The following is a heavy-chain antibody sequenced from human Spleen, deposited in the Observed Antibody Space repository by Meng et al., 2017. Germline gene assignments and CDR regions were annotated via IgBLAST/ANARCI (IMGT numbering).Heavy chain of an antibody. J-gene: IGHJ4*02. CDR2: TYYRSKWYN. CDR3: AREPSHSSYWEIDY. CDR1: GDSVSSNSGA. V-gene: IGHV6-1*01. D-gene: IGHD6-19*01. Sequence: SQTRSLTGAISGDSVSSNSGAWNWIRQSPSRGLEWLARTYYRSKWYNDYADSVRSRITIVPDTSKNQLSLHLKSVSPEDTAVYYCAREPSHSSYWEIDYWGQGTLVTVSS.